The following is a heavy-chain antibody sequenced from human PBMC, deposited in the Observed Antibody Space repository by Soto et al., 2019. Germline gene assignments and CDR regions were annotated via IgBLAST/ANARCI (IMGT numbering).Heavy chain of an antibody. Sequence: QVQLQQWGAGLLKPSETLSLTCAVYGGSFSGYYWSWIRQPPGKGLEWIGEINHSGSTNYNPSLKSRVTISVDTSKNQFSLKLSSVTAADTPVYYCARGSRLTYYYDSSGYWSYYFDYWGQGTLVTVSS. CDR3: ARGSRLTYYYDSSGYWSYYFDY. D-gene: IGHD3-22*01. CDR1: GGSFSGYY. V-gene: IGHV4-34*01. J-gene: IGHJ4*02. CDR2: INHSGST.